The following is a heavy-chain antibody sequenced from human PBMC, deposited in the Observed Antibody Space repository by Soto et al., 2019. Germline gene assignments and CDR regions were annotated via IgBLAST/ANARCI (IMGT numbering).Heavy chain of an antibody. CDR1: GFTFSSYA. J-gene: IGHJ5*02. Sequence: GGSLRLSCAASGFTFSSYAMSWVRQAPGKGLEWVSAISGSGGSTYYADSVKGRFTISRDNSKNTLYLQMNSLRAEDTAVYYCAKDGLSGSYYPNWFDPWGQGTLVTVSS. D-gene: IGHD1-26*01. CDR2: ISGSGGST. CDR3: AKDGLSGSYYPNWFDP. V-gene: IGHV3-23*01.